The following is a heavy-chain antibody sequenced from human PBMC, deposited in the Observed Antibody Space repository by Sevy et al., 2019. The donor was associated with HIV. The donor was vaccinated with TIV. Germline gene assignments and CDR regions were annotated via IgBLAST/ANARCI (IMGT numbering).Heavy chain of an antibody. CDR1: GGSISSGDYY. CDR3: ASSHGGNPYFDY. CDR2: IYYSGST. Sequence: SETLSLTCTVSGGSISSGDYYWSWIRQPPGKGLEWIGYIYYSGSTYYNPSLKSRVTISVDTSKNQSSLKLSSVTAADTAVYYCASSHGGNPYFDYWGQGTLVTVSS. D-gene: IGHD2-15*01. V-gene: IGHV4-30-4*01. J-gene: IGHJ4*01.